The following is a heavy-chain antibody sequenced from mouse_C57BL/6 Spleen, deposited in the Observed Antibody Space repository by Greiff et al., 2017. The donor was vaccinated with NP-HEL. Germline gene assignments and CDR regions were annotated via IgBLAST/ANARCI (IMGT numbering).Heavy chain of an antibody. CDR3: ARKKVYGSSWYFDV. Sequence: EVKLEESGPVLVKPGASVKMSCKASGYTFTDYYMNWVKQSHGKSLEWIGVINPYNGGTSYNQKFKGKATLTVDKSSSTAYMELNSLTSEDSAVYYCARKKVYGSSWYFDVWGTGTTVTVSS. V-gene: IGHV1-19*01. D-gene: IGHD1-1*01. CDR1: GYTFTDYY. CDR2: INPYNGGT. J-gene: IGHJ1*03.